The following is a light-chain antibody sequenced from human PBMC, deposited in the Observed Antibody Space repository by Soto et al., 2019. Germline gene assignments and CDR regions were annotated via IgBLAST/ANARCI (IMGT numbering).Light chain of an antibody. Sequence: IQLTQSPSSLSASVGDRVTITCRASQGISSYLAWYQQKPGKAPKLLIYAASTLQRGVPSRFSGSGSATDFSLAISSLQPEDFSAYYCHHLKSYPPIFGPGTKVDIK. CDR3: HHLKSYPPI. CDR2: AAS. CDR1: QGISSY. J-gene: IGKJ3*01. V-gene: IGKV1-9*01.